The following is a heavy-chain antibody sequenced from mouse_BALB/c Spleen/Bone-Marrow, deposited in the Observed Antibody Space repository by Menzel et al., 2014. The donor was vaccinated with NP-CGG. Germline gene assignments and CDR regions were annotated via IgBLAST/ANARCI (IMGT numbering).Heavy chain of an antibody. V-gene: IGHV1-80*01. Sequence: VKLQESGAEVIRPGSSVNISCKASGYAFSNYGMNWVRQRPGQGLEWIGQIYPGDGDTNYNGKFKGRVTLTADKSSSTAYMQLSSLTSDDSAVYFCASVYDYGRGYAMDYWGQGTSVTVSS. D-gene: IGHD2-4*01. CDR1: GYAFSNYG. CDR3: ASVYDYGRGYAMDY. J-gene: IGHJ4*01. CDR2: IYPGDGDT.